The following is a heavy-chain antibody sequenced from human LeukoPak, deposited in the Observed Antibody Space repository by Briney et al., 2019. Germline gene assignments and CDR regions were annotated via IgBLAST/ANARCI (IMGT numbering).Heavy chain of an antibody. J-gene: IGHJ3*02. V-gene: IGHV3-23*01. CDR1: GFTFSSYA. CDR3: AKDLDYVWGSYRGFDI. CDR2: ISGSGGST. Sequence: GGSLRLSCAASGFTFSSYAMHWVRQAPGKGLEWVSAISGSGGSTYYADSVKGRFTISRDNSKNTLYLQMNSLRAEDTAVYYCAKDLDYVWGSYRGFDIWGQGTMVPVSS. D-gene: IGHD3-16*02.